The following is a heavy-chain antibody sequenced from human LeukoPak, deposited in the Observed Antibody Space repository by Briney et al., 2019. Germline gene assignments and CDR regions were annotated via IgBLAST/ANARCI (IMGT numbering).Heavy chain of an antibody. J-gene: IGHJ3*01. V-gene: IGHV3-7*01. CDR3: ARSNPNRNALDL. Sequence: GGSLRLSCAASGFTLNSYLMSWVRQAPGRGLEWVANIKKDGSEESYLDSVKGRFTVSRDNAKSSLFLQMNSLRGEDTAVYYCARSNPNRNALDLWGQGTMVTISS. CDR1: GFTLNSYL. D-gene: IGHD1-14*01. CDR2: IKKDGSEE.